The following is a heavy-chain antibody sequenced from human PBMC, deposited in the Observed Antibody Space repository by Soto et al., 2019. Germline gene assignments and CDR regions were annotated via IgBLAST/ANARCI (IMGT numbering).Heavy chain of an antibody. J-gene: IGHJ6*02. V-gene: IGHV1-46*01. CDR1: GYTFTSYY. D-gene: IGHD6-19*01. CDR2: INPSGGST. Sequence: GASVKVSCKASGYTFTSYYMHWVRQAPGQGLEWMGIINPSGGSTSYAQKFQGRVTMTRDTSTSTVYMELSSLRSEDTAVYYCARGYSSGWYYYYYGMDVWGQGTTVTVS. CDR3: ARGYSSGWYYYYYGMDV.